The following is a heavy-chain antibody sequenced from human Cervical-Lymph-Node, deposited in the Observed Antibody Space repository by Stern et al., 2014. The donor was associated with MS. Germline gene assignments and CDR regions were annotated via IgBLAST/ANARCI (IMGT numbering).Heavy chain of an antibody. Sequence: QLVQSGAEVKKPGSSVNVSCKASGGTFTSFSINWVRQVPGQRLEWMGGIIPIFDTPNLAQKFQGRVTITADSSTSTVYMALNSLRSDDTAVYYCVLPSKVTTAAFDVWGRGTMVTVSS. V-gene: IGHV1-69*06. CDR3: VLPSKVTTAAFDV. D-gene: IGHD4-17*01. CDR2: IIPIFDTP. CDR1: GGTFTSFS. J-gene: IGHJ3*01.